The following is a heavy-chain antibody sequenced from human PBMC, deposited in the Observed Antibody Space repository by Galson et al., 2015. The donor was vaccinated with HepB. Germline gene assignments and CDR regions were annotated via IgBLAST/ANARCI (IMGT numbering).Heavy chain of an antibody. CDR2: INHSGST. J-gene: IGHJ5*02. CDR1: GGSFSGYY. Sequence: ETLSLTCAVYGGSFSGYYWSWIRQPPGKGLEWIGEINHSGSTDYNPSLKSRVTISVDTSKNQFSLKLSSVTAADTAVYYCARGGGGYRRMGWFDPWGQGTLVTVSS. V-gene: IGHV4-34*01. D-gene: IGHD5-18*01. CDR3: ARGGGGYRRMGWFDP.